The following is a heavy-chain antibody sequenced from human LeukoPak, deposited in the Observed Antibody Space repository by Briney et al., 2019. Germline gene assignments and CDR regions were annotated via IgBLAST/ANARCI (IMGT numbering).Heavy chain of an antibody. J-gene: IGHJ3*02. CDR3: ARDPMYCSSTSCMGGAFDI. D-gene: IGHD2-2*01. CDR1: GFTFSSYG. CDR2: LWYDGSNK. V-gene: IGHV3-33*01. Sequence: GGSLTLSCAASGFTFSSYGMHWVRQAPGKGLEWVAVLWYDGSNKYYADSVKGRFTISRDNSKKMLFLQMNSLRAEDTAVYYCARDPMYCSSTSCMGGAFDIWGQGTMVTVSS.